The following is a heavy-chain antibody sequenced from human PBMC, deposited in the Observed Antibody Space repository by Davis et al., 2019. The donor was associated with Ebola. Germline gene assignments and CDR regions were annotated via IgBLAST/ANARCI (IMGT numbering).Heavy chain of an antibody. CDR1: GGSISSYY. D-gene: IGHD4-17*01. Sequence: SETLSLTCTVSGGSISSYYWSWIRQPPGKGLEWIGYIYYSGSTTYNPSLKSRVTISLDTSKTQFSLKLSSVTAADTAVYYCARADGDYVYFDYWGQGILVTVSS. CDR2: IYYSGST. CDR3: ARADGDYVYFDY. J-gene: IGHJ4*02. V-gene: IGHV4-59*01.